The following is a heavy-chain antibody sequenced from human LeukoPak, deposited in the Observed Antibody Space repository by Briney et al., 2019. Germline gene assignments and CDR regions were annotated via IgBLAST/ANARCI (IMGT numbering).Heavy chain of an antibody. D-gene: IGHD6-6*01. J-gene: IGHJ4*02. CDR2: IYHSGST. Sequence: SETLSLTCTVSGGSISSGGYYWSWIRQPPGKGLEWIGYIYHSGSTYYNPSLKSRVTISVDTSKNQFSLKLSSVTAADTAVYYCAREGSVSSSSFGVRILDYWGQGTLVTVSS. CDR1: GGSISSGGYY. V-gene: IGHV4-30-2*05. CDR3: AREGSVSSSSFGVRILDY.